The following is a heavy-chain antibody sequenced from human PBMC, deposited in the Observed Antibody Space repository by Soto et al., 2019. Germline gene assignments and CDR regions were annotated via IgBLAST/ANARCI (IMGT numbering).Heavy chain of an antibody. CDR2: INPKSGGT. D-gene: IGHD2-8*01. J-gene: IGHJ6*02. CDR1: GYSFNDDH. Sequence: SSLKVSGKTSGYSFNDDHIHWVRQAPGQGLEWLGRINPKSGGTSTAQKFQGWVTMTTDTAISTASMELTRLTSDDTAIYYCARGDSTDCSNGVCSFFYNHDMDVWG. V-gene: IGHV1-2*04. CDR3: ARGDSTDCSNGVCSFFYNHDMDV.